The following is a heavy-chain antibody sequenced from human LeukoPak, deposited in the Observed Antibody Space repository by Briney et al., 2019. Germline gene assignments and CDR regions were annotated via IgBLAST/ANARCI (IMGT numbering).Heavy chain of an antibody. V-gene: IGHV3-64*02. CDR3: ARGKYSSGWLIDY. J-gene: IGHJ4*02. CDR1: GFSFSSNA. D-gene: IGHD6-19*01. CDR2: ISSSGGST. Sequence: GGSLRLSCTASGFSFSSNAMYWVRQAPGEGLEYVSAISSSGGSTYYADSVKGRFTISRDNSKNMLYLQMGSLRAEDMAVYYCARGKYSSGWLIDYWGQGTLVTVSS.